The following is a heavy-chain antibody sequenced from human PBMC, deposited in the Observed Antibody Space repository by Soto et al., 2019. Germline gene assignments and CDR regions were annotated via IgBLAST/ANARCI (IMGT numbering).Heavy chain of an antibody. CDR2: IKQDGSEK. CDR1: GLTFSTYW. D-gene: IGHD5-12*01. J-gene: IGHJ4*02. CDR3: ATKDIVATIPFDS. Sequence: PGGSLRLSCAASGLTFSTYWMSWVRQAPGKGLEWVANIKQDGSEKYYVDSVKGRFTISRDNAKNSLYLQMNSLRAEDTAVYYCATKDIVATIPFDSWGQGTLVTVSS. V-gene: IGHV3-7*01.